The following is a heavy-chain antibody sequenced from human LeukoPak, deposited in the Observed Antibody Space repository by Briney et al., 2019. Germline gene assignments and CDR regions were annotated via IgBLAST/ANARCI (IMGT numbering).Heavy chain of an antibody. V-gene: IGHV1-69*13. CDR1: GGTFSSYA. J-gene: IGHJ4*02. CDR2: IIPISGTA. CDR3: ATYCSSANCYIWGYYFDY. Sequence: SVKVSCKASGGTFSSYAISWVRQAPGQGLEWMGGIIPISGTANYAQKFQGRVTITADESTSTAYMELSSLRSEDTAIHYCATYCSSANCYIWGYYFDYWGQGTLVTVSS. D-gene: IGHD2-2*01.